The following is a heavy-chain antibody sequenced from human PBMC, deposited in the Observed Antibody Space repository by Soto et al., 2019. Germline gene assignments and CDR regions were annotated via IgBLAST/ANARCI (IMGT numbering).Heavy chain of an antibody. Sequence: SETLSLTFTVSGGSIGTYYWSWIRQPPGKRLEWIGYIYYNGITDYNPSLESRVTISVDTSKNHFSLKLSSVTAADTAVYHCARSNGSGWHKSSFDIGGQGTMVTASS. CDR2: IYYNGIT. D-gene: IGHD6-19*01. CDR3: ARSNGSGWHKSSFDI. J-gene: IGHJ3*02. CDR1: GGSIGTYY. V-gene: IGHV4-59*01.